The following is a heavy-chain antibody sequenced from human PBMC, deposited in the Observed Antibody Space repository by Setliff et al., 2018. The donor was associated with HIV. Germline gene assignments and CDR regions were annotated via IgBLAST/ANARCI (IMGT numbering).Heavy chain of an antibody. Sequence: SETLSLTCTVSGGSISSGSYYWSWIRQPAGKGLEWIGRIYTSGSTNYNPSLKSRVTISVDTSKNQFSLKLSSVTAADTAVYYCARGGSGNGAFDIWGQGTMVTVSS. CDR1: GGSISSGSYY. CDR3: ARGGSGNGAFDI. J-gene: IGHJ3*02. CDR2: IYTSGST. D-gene: IGHD1-26*01. V-gene: IGHV4-61*02.